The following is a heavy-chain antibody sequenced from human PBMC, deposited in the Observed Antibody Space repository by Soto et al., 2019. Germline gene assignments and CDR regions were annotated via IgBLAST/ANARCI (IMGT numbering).Heavy chain of an antibody. CDR1: GYTFSNYG. J-gene: IGHJ4*02. Sequence: QVQLVQSAAEVKKPGASVKVSCKASGYTFSNYGISWVRQAPGQGLEWTAWISGYNGGTKNAQSLQGRVTVTTDTSTSTSYMELRSLRSDDTAIYYCARSLGSGTGFDYWGQGTLVTVSS. V-gene: IGHV1-18*01. CDR2: ISGYNGGT. CDR3: ARSLGSGTGFDY. D-gene: IGHD3-10*01.